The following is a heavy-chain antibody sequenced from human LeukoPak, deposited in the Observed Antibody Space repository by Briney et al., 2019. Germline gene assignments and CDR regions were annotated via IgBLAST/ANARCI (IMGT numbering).Heavy chain of an antibody. D-gene: IGHD5-12*01. CDR1: GFTFDDYA. V-gene: IGHV3-9*01. Sequence: GKSLRLSCAASGFTFDDYAMHWVRQAPGKGLEWVSGISWNSGSIGYADSVKGRFTISRDNAKKSLYLQMNSLRPEDTALYYCAKDLKVATTPGFDAFDMWGQGTMVTVSS. CDR3: AKDLKVATTPGFDAFDM. J-gene: IGHJ3*02. CDR2: ISWNSGSI.